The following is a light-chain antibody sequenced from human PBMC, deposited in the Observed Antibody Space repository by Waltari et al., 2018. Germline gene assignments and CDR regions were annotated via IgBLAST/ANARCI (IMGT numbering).Light chain of an antibody. Sequence: QSGLTQPASVSGYPGQSITLSCTGTSRDVGNYNLVSWYQQYPGKAPQLMVYEVTKRASGVSDRFSGSKSGNTASLTIHGLQSEDEADYYCCSYVGLGIYVFGSGTKVTVL. CDR3: CSYVGLGIYV. CDR2: EVT. J-gene: IGLJ1*01. CDR1: SRDVGNYNL. V-gene: IGLV2-23*02.